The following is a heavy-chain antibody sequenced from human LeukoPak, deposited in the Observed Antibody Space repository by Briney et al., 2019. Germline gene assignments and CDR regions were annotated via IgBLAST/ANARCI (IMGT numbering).Heavy chain of an antibody. CDR1: GFTVSSYA. J-gene: IGHJ4*02. V-gene: IGHV3-30*02. Sequence: GGSLRLSCTASGFTVSSYAMHWVRQGPGKGLEWVAYIAHHGSNKYYADSVKGRFTISRDNSKRTPYLQMNNLRADDTAVYYCAKDGSWSCTDWGQGALVTVSS. D-gene: IGHD2-8*02. CDR3: AKDGSWSCTD. CDR2: IAHHGSNK.